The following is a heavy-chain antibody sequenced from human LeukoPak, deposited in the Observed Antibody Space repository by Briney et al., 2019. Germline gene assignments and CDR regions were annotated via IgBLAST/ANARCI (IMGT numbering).Heavy chain of an antibody. D-gene: IGHD3-3*01. CDR1: GFTFSSYS. V-gene: IGHV4-34*01. J-gene: IGHJ6*02. Sequence: GSLRLSCAASGFTFSSYSMNWVRQPPGKGLEWIGEINHSGSTNYNPSLKSRVTISVDTSKNQFSLKLSSVTAADTAVYYCAGDETYYDFWSGLGRNGMDVWGQGTTVTVSS. CDR2: INHSGST. CDR3: AGDETYYDFWSGLGRNGMDV.